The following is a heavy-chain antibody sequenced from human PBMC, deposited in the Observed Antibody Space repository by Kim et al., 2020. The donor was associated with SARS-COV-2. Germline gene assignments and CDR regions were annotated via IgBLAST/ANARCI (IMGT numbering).Heavy chain of an antibody. V-gene: IGHV3-23*01. CDR2: ISGTAGNT. CDR1: GFTFSSYS. CDR3: AKRGTSRTEGRLYYFDY. Sequence: GGSLRLSCEASGFTFSSYSMSWVRQAPGKGLEWVSSISGTAGNTYYTDSGKGRFTISRDNSKNTLYLQMNSLRAEDTAVYYCAKRGTSRTEGRLYYFDYWGQGTLVTVSS. J-gene: IGHJ4*02. D-gene: IGHD6-6*01.